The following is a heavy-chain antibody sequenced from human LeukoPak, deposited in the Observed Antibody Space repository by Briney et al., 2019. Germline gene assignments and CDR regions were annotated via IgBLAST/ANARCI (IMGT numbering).Heavy chain of an antibody. Sequence: SETLSLTCTVSGGSPSGYYWSWIRQPPGKGLEWIAYIYYSGSTKYNPSLTSQVTISVDTSKNQFSLNLNSVTAADTAVYYCARHARNWLSAYDIWGQGTMVTVSS. V-gene: IGHV4-59*08. J-gene: IGHJ3*02. CDR2: IYYSGST. CDR1: GGSPSGYY. CDR3: ARHARNWLSAYDI. D-gene: IGHD1-1*01.